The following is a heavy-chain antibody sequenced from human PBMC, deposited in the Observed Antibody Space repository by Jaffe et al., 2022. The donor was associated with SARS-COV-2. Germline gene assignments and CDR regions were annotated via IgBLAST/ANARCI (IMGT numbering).Heavy chain of an antibody. V-gene: IGHV3-33*01. D-gene: IGHD6-19*01. CDR2: IWSGGTNT. Sequence: QVQLVESGGGVVQPGTSLTLSCAASGFTFSASGMHWVRQAPGKGLEWVAVIWSGGTNTYQLDSLKGQFTISRDNSKNMVFLQMNSLRAEDTAVYYCARGSSFSGGRPEYWGQGTLVTVSS. CDR3: ARGSSFSGGRPEY. CDR1: GFTFSASG. J-gene: IGHJ4*02.